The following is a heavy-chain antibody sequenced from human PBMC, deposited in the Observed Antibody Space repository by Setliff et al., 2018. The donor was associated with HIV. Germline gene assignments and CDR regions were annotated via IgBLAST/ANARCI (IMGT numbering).Heavy chain of an antibody. J-gene: IGHJ4*01. Sequence: SETLSLTCTVSDDSVSTFYWNWIRQPPGEGLEWIGFTHHTGSTASNPSLKSRVTILMDLSRNQLSLHLASVTTADTAVYFCAPGEGVASTYYHDWGQGTQVTVSS. CDR1: DDSVSTFY. CDR2: THHTGST. V-gene: IGHV4-59*02. D-gene: IGHD3-3*01. CDR3: APGEGVASTYYHD.